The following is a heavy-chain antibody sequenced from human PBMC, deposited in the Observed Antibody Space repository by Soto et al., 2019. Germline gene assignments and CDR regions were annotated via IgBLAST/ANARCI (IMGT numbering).Heavy chain of an antibody. CDR3: ASSGYSSSWYFPYYFDY. V-gene: IGHV4-4*02. J-gene: IGHJ4*02. CDR2: IYHSGST. Sequence: SETLSLTCAVSGCSISSSNWWSWVRQPPGKGLEWIGEIYHSGSTNYNPSLKSRVTISVDKSKNQFSLKLSSVTAADTAVYYCASSGYSSSWYFPYYFDYWGQGTLVTVSS. CDR1: GCSISSSNW. D-gene: IGHD6-13*01.